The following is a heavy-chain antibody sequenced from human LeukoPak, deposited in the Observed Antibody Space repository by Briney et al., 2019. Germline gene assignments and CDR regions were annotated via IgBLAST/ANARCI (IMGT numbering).Heavy chain of an antibody. Sequence: GESLKISCKGSGYSFTSYWIGWVRQMPGKGLEWMGIIYPGDSDTRYSPSFQGQVTISADKSISTAYLQWSSLKASDTAMYYCARHSDGVAAPMGGYYYYGMDVWGQGTTVTVSS. CDR2: IYPGDSDT. D-gene: IGHD2-15*01. V-gene: IGHV5-51*01. J-gene: IGHJ6*02. CDR3: ARHSDGVAAPMGGYYYYGMDV. CDR1: GYSFTSYW.